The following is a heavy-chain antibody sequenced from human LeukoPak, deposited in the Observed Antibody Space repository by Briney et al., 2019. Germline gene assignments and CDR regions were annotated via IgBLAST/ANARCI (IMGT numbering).Heavy chain of an antibody. CDR1: GGSISGYQ. J-gene: IGHJ4*02. Sequence: PSETLSPTCTVSGGSISGYQWSWIRQPPGKGLEWIGYIYHSGSTNYNPSLKSRVTISVDTSKNQFSLRPTSVTAADTAVYYCARDQGAFYSRSWLDYWGQGTLVTVSS. V-gene: IGHV4-59*01. CDR2: IYHSGST. CDR3: ARDQGAFYSRSWLDY. D-gene: IGHD6-13*01.